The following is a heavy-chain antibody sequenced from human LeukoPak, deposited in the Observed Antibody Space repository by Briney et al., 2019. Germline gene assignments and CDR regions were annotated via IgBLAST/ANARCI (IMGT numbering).Heavy chain of an antibody. CDR1: GFSLSTSGVR. CDR2: IDWDDDK. CDR3: ARNVLKTLAAAGSHYYYYMDV. Sequence: ESGPALVKPTQTLTLTCTFSGFSLSTSGVRVSWIRQPPGKALEWLARIDWDDDKFYSTSLKTRLTISKDTSKNQVVLTMTNMDPVDTATYYCARNVLKTLAAAGSHYYYYMDVWGKGTTVTVSS. J-gene: IGHJ6*03. D-gene: IGHD6-13*01. V-gene: IGHV2-70*04.